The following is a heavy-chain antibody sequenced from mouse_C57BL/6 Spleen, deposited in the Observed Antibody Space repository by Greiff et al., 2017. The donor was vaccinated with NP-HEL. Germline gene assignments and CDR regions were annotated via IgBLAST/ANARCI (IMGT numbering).Heavy chain of an antibody. V-gene: IGHV1-22*01. D-gene: IGHD1-1*01. CDR1: GYTFTDYN. J-gene: IGHJ2*01. CDR2: INPNNGGT. CDR3: AREGGHYYGSSLYYFDY. Sequence: EVQVVESGPELVKPGASVKMSCKASGYTFTDYNMHWVKQSHGKSLEWIGYINPNNGGTSYNQKFKGKATLTVNKSSSTAYMELRSLTSEDSAVYYCAREGGHYYGSSLYYFDYWGQGTTLTVSS.